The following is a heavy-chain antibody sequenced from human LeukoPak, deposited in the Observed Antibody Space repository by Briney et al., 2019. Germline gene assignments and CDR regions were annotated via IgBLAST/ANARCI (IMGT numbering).Heavy chain of an antibody. J-gene: IGHJ4*02. CDR3: ARDPGDGYNYRSPFDY. CDR1: GFTFSSYW. CDR2: IEENGSGK. Sequence: GGSLRLSCAASGFTFSSYWMSWVRQAPGKGLEWVANIEENGSGKYYVDSVKGRFTMSRDNAKNSLYLEMNSLRAEDTAVYYCARDPGDGYNYRSPFDYWGQGTLVTVSS. V-gene: IGHV3-7*01. D-gene: IGHD5-24*01.